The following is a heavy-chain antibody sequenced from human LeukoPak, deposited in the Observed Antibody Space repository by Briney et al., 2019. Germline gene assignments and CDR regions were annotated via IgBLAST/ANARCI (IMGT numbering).Heavy chain of an antibody. J-gene: IGHJ4*02. CDR1: GGSISRNY. Sequence: SETLSLTGTVPGGSISRNYGSGIRKPPGKGRDWFGYIYSRGTTKYNPSLKSRATISIDTSKSQLSLSLSSVSAADTAVYYCARRVPGPQLGEYVAYYFDHWGQGTLVTVSS. CDR3: ARRVPGPQLGEYVAYYFDH. D-gene: IGHD3-16*01. V-gene: IGHV4-4*09. CDR2: IYSRGTT.